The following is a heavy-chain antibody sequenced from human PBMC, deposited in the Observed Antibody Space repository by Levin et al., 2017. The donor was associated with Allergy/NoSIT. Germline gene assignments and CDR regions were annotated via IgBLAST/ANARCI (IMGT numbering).Heavy chain of an antibody. J-gene: IGHJ4*02. CDR1: GGSMRGYF. D-gene: IGHD3-22*01. CDR2: INDRGIT. V-gene: IGHV4-59*01. CDR3: AGGVGHSSVAFET. Sequence: SETLSLTCDVYGGSMRGYFWSWIRQPPGKGLEYIGYINDRGITNYNPSLKSRVIISVDTSQNPFSLRPKSVTAEDSAVHYCAGGVGHSSVAFETWGRGTLVTVSS.